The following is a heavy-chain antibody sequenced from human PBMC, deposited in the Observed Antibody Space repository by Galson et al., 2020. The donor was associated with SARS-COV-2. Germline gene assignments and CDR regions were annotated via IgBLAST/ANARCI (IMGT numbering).Heavy chain of an antibody. CDR3: ARDRVGGGDY. CDR2: ISNDGSKK. Sequence: GGSLRLSCAASGFTFSNYGMHWVCQAPGKGLEWVALISNDGSKKYYADSVKGRFTISRDNSENTLYLQMNSLRTEDTGVYYCARDRVGGGDYWGQGTLVTVSS. D-gene: IGHD2-15*01. CDR1: GFTFSNYG. V-gene: IGHV3-30*04. J-gene: IGHJ4*02.